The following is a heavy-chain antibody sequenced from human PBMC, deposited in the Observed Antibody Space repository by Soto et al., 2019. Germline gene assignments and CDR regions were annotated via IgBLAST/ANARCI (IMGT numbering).Heavy chain of an antibody. V-gene: IGHV4-31*03. D-gene: IGHD5-18*01. CDR2: IYYSGST. CDR1: GGSISSGGYD. Sequence: QVQLQESGPGLVKPSQTLSLTCTVSGGSISSGGYDWSWIRQHPGKGLEWIGYIYYSGSTYYNPSLKSRVTISVGTSKNQFSLKLSSVTAADTAVYYCARMLGTAMDGLAPYYYGMDVWGQGTTVTVSS. J-gene: IGHJ6*02. CDR3: ARMLGTAMDGLAPYYYGMDV.